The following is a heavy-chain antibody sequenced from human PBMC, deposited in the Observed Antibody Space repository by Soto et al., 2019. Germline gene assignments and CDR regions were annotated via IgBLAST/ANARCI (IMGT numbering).Heavy chain of an antibody. J-gene: IGHJ4*02. Sequence: SETLSLTCIVSGDSISSYYWSWIRQPPGKGLEWIGYIYYTGSTNYNPSLKSRVTISVDTSKNQFSLKLSSVTAAGTAVYYCARERVVLRINDYWGQGTLVTVSS. D-gene: IGHD3-3*01. CDR1: GDSISSYY. CDR2: IYYTGST. CDR3: ARERVVLRINDY. V-gene: IGHV4-59*01.